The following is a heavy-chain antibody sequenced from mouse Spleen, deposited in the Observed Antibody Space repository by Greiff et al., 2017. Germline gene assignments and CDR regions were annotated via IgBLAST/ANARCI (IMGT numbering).Heavy chain of an antibody. CDR3: ARWRVYYAMDY. CDR1: GFTFSSYG. Sequence: EVKLVESWGGLVKPGGSLKLSCAASGFTFSSYGMSWVRQTPEKRLEWVATISGGGSYTYYPDSVKGRFTISRDNAKNNLYLQMSSLRSEDTALYYCARWRVYYAMDYWGQGTSVTVSS. V-gene: IGHV5-9-2*01. CDR2: ISGGGSYT. J-gene: IGHJ4*01.